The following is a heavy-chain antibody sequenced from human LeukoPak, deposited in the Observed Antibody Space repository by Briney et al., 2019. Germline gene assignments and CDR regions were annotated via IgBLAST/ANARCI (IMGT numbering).Heavy chain of an antibody. CDR1: GYTLTELS. D-gene: IGHD1-26*01. CDR2: FDPEDGET. J-gene: IGHJ4*02. V-gene: IGHV1-24*01. Sequence: ASVKVSCKVSGYTLTELSMHWVRQAPGKGLEWMGGFDPEDGETIYAQKFQGRVTITADESTSTAYMELSSLRSEDTAVYYCASESGSYYPYWGQGTLVTVSS. CDR3: ASESGSYYPY.